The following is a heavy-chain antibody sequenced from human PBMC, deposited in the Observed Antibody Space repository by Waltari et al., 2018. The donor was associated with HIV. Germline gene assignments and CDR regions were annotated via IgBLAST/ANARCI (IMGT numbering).Heavy chain of an antibody. CDR2: MYYSGST. CDR1: GGSISSSSYY. CDR3: TRLPLDQYYFDY. V-gene: IGHV4-39*01. J-gene: IGHJ4*02. D-gene: IGHD1-1*01. Sequence: QLQLQESGPGLVKPSETLSLTCTVSGGSISSSSYYWGWIRQPPGKGLEWIGSMYYSGSTYYNPSLKSRVTIYVDTSKNQFFLRVTSVTAADTAVFYCTRLPLDQYYFDYWGQGTLVTVSS.